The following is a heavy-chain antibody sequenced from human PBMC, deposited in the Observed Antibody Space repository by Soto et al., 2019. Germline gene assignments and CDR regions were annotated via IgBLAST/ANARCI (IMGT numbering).Heavy chain of an antibody. V-gene: IGHV4-4*02. CDR3: ARVPGVVVSADDAFDI. Sequence: QVQLQESGPGLVKPSGTLSLTCAVSGGSVSSSNWWSWVRQSPGKGREWMGEIYHSGSAHYNPSLNSRATISLDKSKNQFARRLTSVTAADTAIYYCARVPGVVVSADDAFDIWGPGTRVIVSS. CDR1: GGSVSSSNW. CDR2: IYHSGSA. D-gene: IGHD2-21*02. J-gene: IGHJ3*02.